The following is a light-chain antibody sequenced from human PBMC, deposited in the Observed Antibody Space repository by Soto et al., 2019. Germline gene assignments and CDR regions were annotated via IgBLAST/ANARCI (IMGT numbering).Light chain of an antibody. V-gene: IGKV1-12*01. CDR3: ALPYSDGSS. CDR1: QAISSW. J-gene: IGKJ5*01. CDR2: SAS. Sequence: RVTITCRASQAISSWLAWYQRKPGKPPKLLVYSASTLQSGVPSRFSGRGFGIDFPLTVESLRPQDWASCCSALPYSDGSSLGQGT.